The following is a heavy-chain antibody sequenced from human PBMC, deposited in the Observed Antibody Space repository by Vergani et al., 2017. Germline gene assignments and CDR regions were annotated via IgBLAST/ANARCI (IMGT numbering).Heavy chain of an antibody. Sequence: QVQLVQSGDEVKKPGASLKVSCKASGYTFTSYYMHWVRQAPGQGLEWMGIINPSGGSTSYAQKFQGRVTMTRDTSTSTVYMEMSSLRSEDTAVYYCASGPVDGTLFVDYWGQGTLVTVSS. CDR2: INPSGGST. J-gene: IGHJ4*02. V-gene: IGHV1-46*03. D-gene: IGHD6-19*01. CDR3: ASGPVDGTLFVDY. CDR1: GYTFTSYY.